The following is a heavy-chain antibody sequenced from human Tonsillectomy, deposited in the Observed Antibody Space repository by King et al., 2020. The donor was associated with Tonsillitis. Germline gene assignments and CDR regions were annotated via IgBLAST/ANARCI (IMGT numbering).Heavy chain of an antibody. D-gene: IGHD2-2*01. CDR1: GYTFSRYG. Sequence: QLVQSGAEVKKPGASVKVSCKASGYTFSRYGISWVRQAPGQGLEWMGWISADNGNTNYAQKVQGRVPMTTETSTSTAYMELRSLRSDDTAVYYCARVDIVVVPATPNGGWFDPWGQGTLVTVSS. J-gene: IGHJ5*02. CDR3: ARVDIVVVPATPNGGWFDP. CDR2: ISADNGNT. V-gene: IGHV1-18*01.